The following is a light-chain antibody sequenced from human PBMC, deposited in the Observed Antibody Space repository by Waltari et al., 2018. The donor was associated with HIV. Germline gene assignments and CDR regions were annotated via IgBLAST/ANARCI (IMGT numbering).Light chain of an antibody. Sequence: DIVMTQSPDSLAVSLGERATFNCRSSRTVLSNSDNRNYLAWYKQKTGKSPNVLIYWASTRQSGVPDRFGSSGSGTNFSLTISSLQAADVAVYYCQQYYTVRPTFGGGTKVEIK. CDR2: WAS. CDR1: RTVLSNSDNRNY. CDR3: QQYYTVRPT. V-gene: IGKV4-1*01. J-gene: IGKJ4*01.